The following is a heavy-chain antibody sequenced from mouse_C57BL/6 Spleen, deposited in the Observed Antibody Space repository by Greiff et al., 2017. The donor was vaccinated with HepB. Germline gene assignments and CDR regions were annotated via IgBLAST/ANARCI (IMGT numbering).Heavy chain of an antibody. Sequence: QVQLQQPGAELVKPGASVKMSCKASGYTFTSYWITWVKQRPGQGLEWIGDIYPGSGSTNYNEKFKSKATLTVDTSSSTAYMQLSSLTSEDSAVYYCARDYYGSSYGKNYWGQGTTLTVSS. CDR2: IYPGSGST. CDR3: ARDYYGSSYGKNY. J-gene: IGHJ2*01. D-gene: IGHD1-1*01. V-gene: IGHV1-55*01. CDR1: GYTFTSYW.